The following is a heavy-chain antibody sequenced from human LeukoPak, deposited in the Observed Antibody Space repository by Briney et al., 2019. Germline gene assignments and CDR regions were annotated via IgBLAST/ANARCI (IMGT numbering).Heavy chain of an antibody. V-gene: IGHV3-30-3*01. J-gene: IGHJ1*01. CDR3: ARDLYYYDSSGYYFALQAEYFQH. Sequence: PGGSLRLSCAASGFTFSSCAMHWVRQAPGKGLEWVAVISYDGSNKYYADSVKGRFTISRDNSKNTLYLQMNSLRAEDTAVYYCARDLYYYDSSGYYFALQAEYFQHWGQGTLVTVSS. CDR2: ISYDGSNK. D-gene: IGHD3-22*01. CDR1: GFTFSSCA.